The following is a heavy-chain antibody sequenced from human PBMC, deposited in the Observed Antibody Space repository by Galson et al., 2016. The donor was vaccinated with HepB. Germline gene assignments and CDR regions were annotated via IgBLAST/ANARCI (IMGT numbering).Heavy chain of an antibody. J-gene: IGHJ4*02. V-gene: IGHV3-49*03. CDR2: IRSKAYGGTT. Sequence: SLRLSCAPSGFMFGDYDMSWFRQAPGKGLEWVGFIRSKAYGGTTEYAASVKGRFTISRDDSKSIAYLQMYSLKTEDTAVYYCTRGRDKTPGTPPFDYWGQGTLVTVSS. CDR3: TRGRDKTPGTPPFDY. CDR1: GFMFGDYD. D-gene: IGHD4-23*01.